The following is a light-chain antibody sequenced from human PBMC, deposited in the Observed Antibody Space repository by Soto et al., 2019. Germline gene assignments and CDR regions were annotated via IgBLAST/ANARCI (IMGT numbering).Light chain of an antibody. Sequence: QSVLTQPPSVSGAPGQRVTISCTGSSSNIGAGYDVNWYQQHPGTAPKVLIYGNSNRPSGVPDRFSGSKSGTSASLAITGLQAEDEADYYCQSYDSGLSGSVFGGGTKLTVL. CDR1: SSNIGAGYD. CDR2: GNS. V-gene: IGLV1-40*01. CDR3: QSYDSGLSGSV. J-gene: IGLJ2*01.